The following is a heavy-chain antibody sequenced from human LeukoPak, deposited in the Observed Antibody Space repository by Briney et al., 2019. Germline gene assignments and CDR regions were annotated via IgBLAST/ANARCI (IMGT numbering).Heavy chain of an antibody. Sequence: GESLKISCKGSGYSLTSYWICWVRQMPGKGLEWMGIIYPGDSDTRYSPSFQGQVTISADKSISTAYLQWSSLKPSDTAMYYCASQSHSGYDFDNYYYMDVWGKGTTVTVSS. CDR2: IYPGDSDT. CDR1: GYSLTSYW. J-gene: IGHJ6*03. V-gene: IGHV5-51*01. CDR3: ASQSHSGYDFDNYYYMDV. D-gene: IGHD5-12*01.